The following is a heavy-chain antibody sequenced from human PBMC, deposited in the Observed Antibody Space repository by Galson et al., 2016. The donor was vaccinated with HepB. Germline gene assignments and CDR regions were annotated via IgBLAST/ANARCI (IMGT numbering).Heavy chain of an antibody. CDR1: GGSISSYY. V-gene: IGHV4-59*01. CDR2: IYYSGTI. J-gene: IGHJ4*02. D-gene: IGHD3-16*01. CDR3: AGALLVFGPFDY. Sequence: ETLSLTCTVSGGSISSYYWSWIRQPPGKGLEWIGYIYYSGTINYNPSLKSRVTMSLDTSKNQFFLKLNSVTAADTAVYYLAGALLVFGPFDYWGQGALVTVSS.